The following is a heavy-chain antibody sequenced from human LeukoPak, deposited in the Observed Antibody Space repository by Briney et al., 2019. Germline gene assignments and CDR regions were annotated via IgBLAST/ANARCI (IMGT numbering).Heavy chain of an antibody. D-gene: IGHD6-19*01. Sequence: SQTLSLTCAISGDSVSSNSAAWNWIRQSPSRGLEWLGRTYYRSKWYNDYAVSVKSRITINPDTSKNQFSLQLNSVTPADTAVYYCARGSSGSRGDYYYMDVWGKGTTVTVSS. CDR2: TYYRSKWYN. J-gene: IGHJ6*03. V-gene: IGHV6-1*01. CDR1: GDSVSSNSAA. CDR3: ARGSSGSRGDYYYMDV.